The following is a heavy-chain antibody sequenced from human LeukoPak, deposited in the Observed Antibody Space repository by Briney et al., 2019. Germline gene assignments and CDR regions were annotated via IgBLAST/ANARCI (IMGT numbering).Heavy chain of an antibody. V-gene: IGHV3-74*01. CDR2: TRGEGIST. J-gene: IGHJ4*02. CDR3: ARAGTYSSGWYAGDFDS. D-gene: IGHD6-19*01. Sequence: PGGSLRLSCAASGFTFSNYWMHWGRQFPGKGLVWVSRTRGEGISTSYADSVKGRFTISRDNAKNTLDLQMNSLRAEDTAVYYCARAGTYSSGWYAGDFDSWGQGSLVTVSS. CDR1: GFTFSNYW.